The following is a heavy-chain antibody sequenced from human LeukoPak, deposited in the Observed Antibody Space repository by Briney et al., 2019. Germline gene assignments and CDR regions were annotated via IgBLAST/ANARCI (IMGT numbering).Heavy chain of an antibody. V-gene: IGHV4-59*01. Sequence: SETLSLTCTVSGGSISSYHWSWIRQPPGKGLECIGYIYSSGSTNYNPSLKSRVTISVDTSKNQFSLKLSPVTAADTAVYYCARVTGYMIEDYFDYWGQGTLVTVSS. D-gene: IGHD3-22*01. CDR1: GGSISSYH. CDR2: IYSSGST. CDR3: ARVTGYMIEDYFDY. J-gene: IGHJ4*02.